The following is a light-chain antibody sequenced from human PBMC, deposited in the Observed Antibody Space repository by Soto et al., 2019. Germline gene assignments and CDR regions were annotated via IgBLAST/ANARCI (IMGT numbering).Light chain of an antibody. CDR1: QSVSNNY. J-gene: IGKJ1*01. CDR2: GAS. Sequence: IGFAKSPVTMTLSTGERATLSCRASQSVSNNYLAWYQQKPGQAPRLLIYGASNRATGIPDRFSGSGSGTDFTLTISRLEPEDFAVYYCQQYGSSGTFGQGTKVDIK. V-gene: IGKV3-20*01. CDR3: QQYGSSGT.